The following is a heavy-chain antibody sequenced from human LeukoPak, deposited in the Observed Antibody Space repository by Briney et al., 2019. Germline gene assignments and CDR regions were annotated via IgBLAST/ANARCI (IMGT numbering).Heavy chain of an antibody. CDR3: VRLSVVSPHRYFDV. CDR1: GYSISSGYY. D-gene: IGHD4-23*01. V-gene: IGHV4-38-2*02. CDR2: IYHSGST. Sequence: KPTETLSLTCTVSGYSISSGYYWGWIRQPPGKGLEWIGSIYHSGSTYYNPSLKSRVTISVDTSKNQFSLKLSSVTAADTAVYYCVRLSVVSPHRYFDVWGRGTLVTASS. J-gene: IGHJ2*01.